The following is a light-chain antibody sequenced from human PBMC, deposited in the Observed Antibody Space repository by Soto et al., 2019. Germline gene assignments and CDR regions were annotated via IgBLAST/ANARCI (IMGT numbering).Light chain of an antibody. Sequence: DIQMTQSPSTLSASVGDRVTITCRASQSISIYLAWYQQKPGKAPKLLIYKASSLESGVPSRFSGSGSGTEFTLTISSLQPDDFATYYCQQYYVYSVSFGQGTKVEIK. J-gene: IGKJ2*03. CDR3: QQYYVYSVS. CDR2: KAS. V-gene: IGKV1-5*03. CDR1: QSISIY.